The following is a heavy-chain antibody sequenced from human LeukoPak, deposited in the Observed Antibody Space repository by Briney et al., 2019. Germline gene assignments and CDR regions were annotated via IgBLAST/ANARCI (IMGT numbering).Heavy chain of an antibody. CDR3: ARGRTVDC. CDR2: IYPSDSDT. V-gene: IGHV5-51*01. CDR1: GYSFANYW. Sequence: PGESLKISGNGSGYSFANYWIGWVRQMPGKGLEWMGIIYPSDSDTRYSPSFQGQVTISADKSITTAYLQWRSLKSSDTAMDYCARGRTVDCWGQGTLVTVSS. J-gene: IGHJ4*02.